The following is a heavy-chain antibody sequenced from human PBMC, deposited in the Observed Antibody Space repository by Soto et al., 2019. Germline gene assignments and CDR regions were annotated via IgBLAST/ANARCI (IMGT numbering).Heavy chain of an antibody. D-gene: IGHD3-10*01. J-gene: IGHJ3*02. CDR3: ASDYNAYQRQHVFDI. V-gene: IGHV1-46*02. CDR1: GYSFNSYY. Sequence: QVQLVQSGAEVKKPGASVKVACKASGYSFNSYYMHWVRQAPGQGPEWMGVINPSGASTSYAQKFQGRVTMTRDTSTSTVYMELSSLRSEDTALYYCASDYNAYQRQHVFDIWGQGTLGTVSS. CDR2: INPSGAST.